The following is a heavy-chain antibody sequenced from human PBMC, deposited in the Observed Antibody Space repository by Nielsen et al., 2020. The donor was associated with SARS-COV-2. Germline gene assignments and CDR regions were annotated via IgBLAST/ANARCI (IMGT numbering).Heavy chain of an antibody. D-gene: IGHD4-23*01. Sequence: GGSLRLSCAASGFTFSDYYMSWIRQAPGKGLEWISYISSRSSIIYYADSVKGRFTISRDNRKNSLSLEMNSLRPDDTAFYHCARGPVYGNSLIDFWGQGTLVTVSS. CDR1: GFTFSDYY. V-gene: IGHV3-11*01. CDR2: ISSRSSII. J-gene: IGHJ4*02. CDR3: ARGPVYGNSLIDF.